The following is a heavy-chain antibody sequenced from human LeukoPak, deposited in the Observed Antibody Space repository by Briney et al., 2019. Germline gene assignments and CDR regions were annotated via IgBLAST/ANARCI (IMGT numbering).Heavy chain of an antibody. CDR1: GFTFSSYS. CDR2: ISSSSSHM. CDR3: ARVGCSGGSCYSRGDYYYGMDV. Sequence: PGGSLRLSCAASGFTFSSYSMNWVRQAPGKGLEWVSSISSSSSHMKYADSVKGRFTISRDNAKNSLYLQMNSLRAEDTAVYYCARVGCSGGSCYSRGDYYYGMDVWGQGITVTVSS. J-gene: IGHJ6*02. V-gene: IGHV3-21*01. D-gene: IGHD2-15*01.